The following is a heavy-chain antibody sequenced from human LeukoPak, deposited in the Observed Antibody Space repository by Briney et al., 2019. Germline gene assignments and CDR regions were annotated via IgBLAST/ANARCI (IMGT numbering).Heavy chain of an antibody. V-gene: IGHV1-18*01. Sequence: ASVKVFCKVSGYTLTELSMHWVRQAPGQGLEWLGRISVYNGNTNYAQKLQGRVTMTTDTSTSTAYMELRSLRSDDTAVYYCARMILLLGDVLTVPPRGFDYWGQGTLVTVSS. CDR2: ISVYNGNT. CDR1: GYTLTELS. J-gene: IGHJ4*02. CDR3: ARMILLLGDVLTVPPRGFDY. D-gene: IGHD3-9*01.